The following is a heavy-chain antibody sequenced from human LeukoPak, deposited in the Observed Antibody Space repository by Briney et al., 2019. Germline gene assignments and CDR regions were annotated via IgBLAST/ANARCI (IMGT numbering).Heavy chain of an antibody. V-gene: IGHV3-30*04. J-gene: IGHJ4*02. Sequence: GGSLRLSCAASGFTFSSYAMHWVRQAPGKGLEWVAVISYDGSNKYYANSVKGRLTISRDNSKNTLYLQMNSLRAEDTAVYYCARGGSRANYGDRGLIDYWGQGTLVTVSS. CDR1: GFTFSSYA. CDR3: ARGGSRANYGDRGLIDY. CDR2: ISYDGSNK. D-gene: IGHD4-17*01.